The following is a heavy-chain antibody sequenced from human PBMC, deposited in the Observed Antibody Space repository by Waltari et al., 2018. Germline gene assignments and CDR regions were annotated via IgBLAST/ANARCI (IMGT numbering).Heavy chain of an antibody. J-gene: IGHJ4*02. CDR2: IIPILGIA. V-gene: IGHV1-69*04. CDR1: GGTFSSYA. D-gene: IGHD4-17*01. Sequence: QVQLVQSGAAVKKPGSSVKVSCKASGGTFSSYAISWVRQAPGQGLEWMGGIIPILGIANYAQKFQGRVTITADESTSTAYMELSSLRSEDTAVYYCARDNRGDHDFDYWGQGTLVTVSS. CDR3: ARDNRGDHDFDY.